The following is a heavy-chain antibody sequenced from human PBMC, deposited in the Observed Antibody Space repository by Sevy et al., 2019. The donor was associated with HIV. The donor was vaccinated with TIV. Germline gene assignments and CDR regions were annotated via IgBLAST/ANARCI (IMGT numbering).Heavy chain of an antibody. CDR3: ARQFFPEVERPEPSPHFDY. Sequence: GESLKISCKGSGYSFTSYWIGWVHQMPGKGLEWMGIIYPGDSDTRYSPSFQGQVTISADKSISTAYLQWSSLKASDTAMYYCARQFFPEVERPEPSPHFDYWGQGTLVTVSS. J-gene: IGHJ4*02. CDR1: GYSFTSYW. D-gene: IGHD3-3*01. CDR2: IYPGDSDT. V-gene: IGHV5-51*07.